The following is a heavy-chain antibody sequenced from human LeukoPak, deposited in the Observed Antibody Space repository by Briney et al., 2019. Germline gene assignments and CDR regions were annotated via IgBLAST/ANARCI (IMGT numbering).Heavy chain of an antibody. Sequence: SETLSLTCSVSTGSISTYYWSWIRQSPGKRLEWIGYIYHGGTTSYNPSLKRRVTISVDSPKNQFFLGLTSLTAADTALYYCARHGGSLDYFDSWGPGSLVIVSS. CDR2: IYHGGTT. J-gene: IGHJ4*02. CDR3: ARHGGSLDYFDS. V-gene: IGHV4-59*08. CDR1: TGSISTYY. D-gene: IGHD2-15*01.